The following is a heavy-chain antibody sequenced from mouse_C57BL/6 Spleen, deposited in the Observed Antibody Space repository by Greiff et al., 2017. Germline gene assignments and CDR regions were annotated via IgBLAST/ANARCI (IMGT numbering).Heavy chain of an antibody. CDR3: AKNSNYYGSGAMDY. CDR1: GFSLTSYG. D-gene: IGHD1-1*01. V-gene: IGHV2-5*01. J-gene: IGHJ4*01. Sequence: VQLQQSGPGLVQPSQSLSITCTVSGFSLTSYGVHWVRQSPGKGLEWLGVIWRGGSTDYNAAFMSRLGITKDNSNSQVFFKMNSRHADDTAIYYCAKNSNYYGSGAMDYWGQGTSVTVSS. CDR2: IWRGGST.